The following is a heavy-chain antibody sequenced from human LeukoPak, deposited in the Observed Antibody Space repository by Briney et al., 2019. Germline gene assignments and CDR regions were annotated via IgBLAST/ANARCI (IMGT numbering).Heavy chain of an antibody. CDR1: GFTFSSYA. J-gene: IGHJ4*02. D-gene: IGHD1-26*01. CDR2: ISGSGGST. CDR3: AKERAPLNIVKYYFDY. V-gene: IGHV3-23*01. Sequence: GGSLRHSCAASGFTFSSYAMSWVRQVPGKGLEWVSAISGSGGSTYYADSVKGRFTISRDNSKKTLYLQMNSLRADDTAVYYCAKERAPLNIVKYYFDYWGQGTLVTVSS.